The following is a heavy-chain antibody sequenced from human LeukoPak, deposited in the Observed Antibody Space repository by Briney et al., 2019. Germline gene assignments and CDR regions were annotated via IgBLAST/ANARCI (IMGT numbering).Heavy chain of an antibody. CDR2: INQDGSEG. J-gene: IGHJ4*02. CDR3: SRSLDY. CDR1: GFSFNDYW. V-gene: IGHV3-7*01. Sequence: PGGSLRLSCAASGFSFNDYWMDWVRQSPGRGMEWVANINQDGSEGYYADSVKGRFTISRDNAKNSLYLQMNKLRAEDTAVYYCSRSLDYWGQGALVTVSS.